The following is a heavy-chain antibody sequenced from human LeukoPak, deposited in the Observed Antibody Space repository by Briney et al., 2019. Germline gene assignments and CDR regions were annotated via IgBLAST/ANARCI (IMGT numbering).Heavy chain of an antibody. D-gene: IGHD4-11*01. CDR1: GFTFSTYS. Sequence: GGSLRLSCAASGFTFSTYSMNWVRQAPGKGLEWVSYVSSSSSNIFYADSVKGRFTISRDDAQNSLYLQMNSLRAEDTAVHYCARDDTVTSHFDYWGQGTLVTVSS. V-gene: IGHV3-48*01. CDR3: ARDDTVTSHFDY. J-gene: IGHJ4*02. CDR2: VSSSSSNI.